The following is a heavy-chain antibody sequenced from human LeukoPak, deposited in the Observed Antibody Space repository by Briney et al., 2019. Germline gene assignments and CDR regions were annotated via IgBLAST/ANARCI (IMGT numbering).Heavy chain of an antibody. J-gene: IGHJ3*02. CDR2: ISGSGGST. D-gene: IGHD2-2*01. CDR1: GFTFSSYA. V-gene: IGHV3-23*01. Sequence: PGGSLRLPCAASGFTFSSYAMSWVRQAPGKGLEWVSAISGSGGSTYYADSVKGRFTISRDNSKNTLYLQMNSLRAEDTAVYYCAKWGGGYCSSTSCRQGAPDIWGQGTMVTVSS. CDR3: AKWGGGYCSSTSCRQGAPDI.